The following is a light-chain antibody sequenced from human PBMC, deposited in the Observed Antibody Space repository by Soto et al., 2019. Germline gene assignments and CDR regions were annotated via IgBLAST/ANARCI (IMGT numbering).Light chain of an antibody. CDR2: EAT. CDR1: SSNIGSYNF. Sequence: QSALTQPASVSGSPGQSITISCTGTSSNIGSYNFVSWYQQRPGRAPKLMIFEATKRPSGVPPRFSGSKSGNTASLTISGLQAEDEADYYCLLYYGAAVVFGGGTKLTVL. J-gene: IGLJ2*01. V-gene: IGLV2-23*01. CDR3: LLYYGAAVV.